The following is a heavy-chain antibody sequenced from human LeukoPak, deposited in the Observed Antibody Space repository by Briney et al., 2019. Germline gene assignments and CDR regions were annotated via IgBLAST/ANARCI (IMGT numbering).Heavy chain of an antibody. V-gene: IGHV1-18*01. CDR3: ARDAPRWRNAFDF. J-gene: IGHJ3*01. D-gene: IGHD2-15*01. CDR1: GYTFTSTG. CDR2: VSAYNGNI. Sequence: ASVKVSCKASGYTFTSTGICWVRQAPGQGLEWMGWVSAYNGNINYAQKFRGRVTMTIDTSTNTAYMELRSLRSDDTAVYFCARDAPRWRNAFDFWGQGTMVTVSS.